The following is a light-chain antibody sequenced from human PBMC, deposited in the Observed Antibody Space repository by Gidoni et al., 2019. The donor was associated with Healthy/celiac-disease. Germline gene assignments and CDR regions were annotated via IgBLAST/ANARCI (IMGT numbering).Light chain of an antibody. CDR3: QQYNSYSPT. V-gene: IGKV1-5*01. CDR2: DAS. CDR1: QSISSW. J-gene: IGKJ1*01. Sequence: DIQMTQSPSTLSASVGGRVTITCRASQSISSWLAWYQQKPGKAPKLLIYDASSLESGVPSRFSGSGSGTEFTLTISSLQPDDFATYYCQQYNSYSPTFXXXTKVEIK.